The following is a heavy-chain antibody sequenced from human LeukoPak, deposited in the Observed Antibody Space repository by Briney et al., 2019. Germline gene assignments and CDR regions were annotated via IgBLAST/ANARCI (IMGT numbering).Heavy chain of an antibody. Sequence: PGGSLRLSCVASGFTFSSYAMSWVRQAPGKGLEWVSSFSGTGGGTYYGDSVKGRFTISRDNSKNTLYLQMNSLRADDTAVYYCARGSINPVVPAGYSWDYWGQGTLVTVSS. CDR3: ARGSINPVVPAGYSWDY. CDR2: FSGTGGGT. J-gene: IGHJ4*02. V-gene: IGHV3-23*01. CDR1: GFTFSSYA. D-gene: IGHD2-2*01.